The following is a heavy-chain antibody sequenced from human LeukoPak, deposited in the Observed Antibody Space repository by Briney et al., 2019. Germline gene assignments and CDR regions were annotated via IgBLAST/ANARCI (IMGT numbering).Heavy chain of an antibody. CDR2: ISLGNT. CDR3: ARDKRHSYGKYFDP. J-gene: IGHJ4*02. CDR1: GDTLSTYY. Sequence: SETLSLTCSLSGDTLSTYYWNWIRQAPRRGLEWIGHISLGNTEYNPSLKSRVTISVDTSKNEFYLRLTPVTDADTALYFCARDKRHSYGKYFDPWSQGTLVSVSS. D-gene: IGHD5-18*01. V-gene: IGHV4-59*12.